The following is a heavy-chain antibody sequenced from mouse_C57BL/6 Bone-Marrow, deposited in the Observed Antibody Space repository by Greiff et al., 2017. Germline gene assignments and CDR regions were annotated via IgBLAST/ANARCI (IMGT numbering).Heavy chain of an antibody. CDR2: IYPRDGST. CDR3: ARDFDSAVPYYFDY. Sequence: QVQLKESGPELVKPGASVKLSCKASGYTFTSYDINWVKQRPGQGLEWIGWIYPRDGSTKYNEKFKGKATLTVDTSSSTAYMELHSLTSEASSVYSCARDFDSAVPYYFDYWGQGTTLTVSS. V-gene: IGHV1-85*01. D-gene: IGHD5-1*01. CDR1: GYTFTSYD. J-gene: IGHJ2*01.